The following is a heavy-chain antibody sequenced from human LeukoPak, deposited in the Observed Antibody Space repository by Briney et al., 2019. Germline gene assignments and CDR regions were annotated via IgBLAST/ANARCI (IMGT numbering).Heavy chain of an antibody. CDR3: ARGRYLPLYFDY. V-gene: IGHV4-59*12. Sequence: SETLSLTCTVSGGSISSYYWSWIRQPPGKGLEWIGSIYYSGSTYYNSSLKSRVTISVDTSKNQFSLKLSSVTAADTAVYYCARGRYLPLYFDYWGQGTLVTVSS. D-gene: IGHD2/OR15-2a*01. CDR2: IYYSGST. CDR1: GGSISSYY. J-gene: IGHJ4*02.